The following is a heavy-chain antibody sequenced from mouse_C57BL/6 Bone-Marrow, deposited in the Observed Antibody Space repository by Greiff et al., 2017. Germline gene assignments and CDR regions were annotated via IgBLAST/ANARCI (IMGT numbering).Heavy chain of an antibody. Sequence: VQLQQSGPELVKPGASVKISCKASGYSFTDYTMNWVKQSNGKSLEWIGVINPNYGTTSYNQKFKGKATLTVDQSSSTAYMQLNSLTSEDSAVYYGARGGTTVVEYYFDYWGQGTTLTVSS. J-gene: IGHJ2*01. V-gene: IGHV1-39*01. CDR3: ARGGTTVVEYYFDY. CDR2: INPNYGTT. CDR1: GYSFTDYT. D-gene: IGHD1-1*01.